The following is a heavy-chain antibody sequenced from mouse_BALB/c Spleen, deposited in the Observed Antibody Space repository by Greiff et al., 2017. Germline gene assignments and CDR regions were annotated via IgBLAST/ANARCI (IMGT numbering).Heavy chain of an antibody. CDR3: ARYGRYYFDY. J-gene: IGHJ2*01. D-gene: IGHD1-1*02. CDR2: INPGSGGT. CDR1: GYAFTNYL. Sequence: QVQLKQSGAELVRPGTSVKVSCKASGYAFTNYLIEWVKQRPGQGLEWIGVINPGSGGTNYNEKFKGKATLTADKSSSTAYMQLSSLTSDDSAVYFCARYGRYYFDYWGQGTTLTVSS. V-gene: IGHV1-54*01.